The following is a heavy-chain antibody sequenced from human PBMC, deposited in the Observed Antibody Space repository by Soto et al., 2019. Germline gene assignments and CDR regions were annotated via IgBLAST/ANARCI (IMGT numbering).Heavy chain of an antibody. Sequence: SETLSLTCAVSGGSISSGDYSWNWIRQQQGKGLEWIGYIYYGGSTYYNPSLQSRVTMSVDRSRNQFSLKLNSVTAADTAVFYCARDSGYGSGRELDHWGQGTLVTVSS. CDR2: IYYGGST. D-gene: IGHD3-10*01. J-gene: IGHJ4*02. CDR1: GGSISSGDYS. CDR3: ARDSGYGSGRELDH. V-gene: IGHV4-30-2*01.